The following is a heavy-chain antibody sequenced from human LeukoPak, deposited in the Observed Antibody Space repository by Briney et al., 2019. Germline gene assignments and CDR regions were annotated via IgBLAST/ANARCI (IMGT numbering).Heavy chain of an antibody. J-gene: IGHJ4*02. D-gene: IGHD3-10*01. CDR3: ARFKYYYGSGIDY. V-gene: IGHV1-2*02. CDR2: INPNSGGT. CDR1: GYTFTGYY. Sequence: ASVKVSCKASGYTFTGYYMHWARQAPGQGLEWMGWINPNSGGTNYAQKFQGRVTMTMDTSISTAYMELSRLRSDDTAVYYCARFKYYYGSGIDYWGQGTLVTVSS.